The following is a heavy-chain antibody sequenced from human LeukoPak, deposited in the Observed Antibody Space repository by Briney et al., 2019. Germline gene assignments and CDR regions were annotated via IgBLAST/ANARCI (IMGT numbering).Heavy chain of an antibody. CDR1: GGSFSGYY. V-gene: IGHV4-34*01. J-gene: IGHJ5*02. Sequence: SETLSLTCAVYGGSFSGYYWSWIRQPPGKGLEWIGEINHSGSTNYNPSLKSRVTISVDTSKNQFSLKLGSVTAADTAVYYCARGHEGVVVAATNWFDPWGQGTLVTVSS. D-gene: IGHD2-15*01. CDR3: ARGHEGVVVAATNWFDP. CDR2: INHSGST.